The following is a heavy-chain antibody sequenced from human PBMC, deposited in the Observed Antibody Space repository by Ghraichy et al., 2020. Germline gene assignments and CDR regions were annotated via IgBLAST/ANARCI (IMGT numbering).Heavy chain of an antibody. J-gene: IGHJ4*02. CDR2: VYSSGSA. CDR1: GGSISNYY. Sequence: SETLSLTCTVSGGSISNYYWSWIRQTPGKGLEWLGFVYSSGSANYNPSLESRVTISGDTSKNQLSLRLSSVTAADTAVYYCARHNHPGGGTTKYYFDYWGQGSLVTVST. D-gene: IGHD2/OR15-2a*01. V-gene: IGHV4-59*08. CDR3: ARHNHPGGGTTKYYFDY.